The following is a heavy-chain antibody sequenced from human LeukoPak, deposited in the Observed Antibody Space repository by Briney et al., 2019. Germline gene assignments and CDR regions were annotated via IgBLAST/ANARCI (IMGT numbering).Heavy chain of an antibody. D-gene: IGHD3-3*01. V-gene: IGHV1-69*13. CDR1: GGTFSSYA. J-gene: IGHJ4*02. Sequence: GASVKVSCKASGGTFSSYAISWVRQAPGQGLEWMGGIIPIFGTANYAQKFQGRVTITADESTSTAYMELCSLRSEDTAVYYCARGTSPLRFLEWLPLGYWGQGTLVTVSS. CDR2: IIPIFGTA. CDR3: ARGTSPLRFLEWLPLGY.